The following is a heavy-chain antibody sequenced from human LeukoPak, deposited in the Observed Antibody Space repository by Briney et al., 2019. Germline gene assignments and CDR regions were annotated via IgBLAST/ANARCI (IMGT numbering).Heavy chain of an antibody. V-gene: IGHV5-51*01. Sequence: GESLKISCQGSGYSFTSYWIGWVRQMPGKGLEWMGIIYPGDSDTRYSPSFQGQVTISADKSISTAYLQWSSLKASDTAMYYCARQAVPVAKYFQHWGQGTLVTVSS. CDR3: ARQAVPVAKYFQH. CDR2: IYPGDSDT. CDR1: GYSFTSYW. J-gene: IGHJ1*01. D-gene: IGHD2-2*01.